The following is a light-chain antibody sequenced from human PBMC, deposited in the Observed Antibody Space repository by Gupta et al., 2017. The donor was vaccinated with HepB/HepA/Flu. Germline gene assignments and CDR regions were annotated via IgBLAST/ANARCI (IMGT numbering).Light chain of an antibody. CDR1: ESISRY. V-gene: IGKV1-39*01. Sequence: DIPMPQSPSSLSASVGDRVIITCRASESISRYVNWYQQKPGKAPNLLIYTASTLESGVPSRFSGSGSGTDFILTISSLQPEDFASYYCQQGYSTPLTCGGGTNVEIK. J-gene: IGKJ4*01. CDR2: TAS. CDR3: QQGYSTPLT.